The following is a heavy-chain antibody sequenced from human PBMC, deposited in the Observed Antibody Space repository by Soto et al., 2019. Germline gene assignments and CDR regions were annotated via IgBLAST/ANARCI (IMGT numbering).Heavy chain of an antibody. J-gene: IGHJ4*02. CDR3: ARRFRYFDWLSYSDAFDF. CDR2: IYPGDSDT. D-gene: IGHD3-9*01. CDR1: GYSFTSYW. Sequence: PGESLKISCKGSGYSFTSYWIGWVRQMPGKGLEWMGIIYPGDSDTRYSPSFQGQVTISADKSISTAYLQWSSLKASDTAMYYCARRFRYFDWLSYSDAFDFWGQGTLVTVSS. V-gene: IGHV5-51*01.